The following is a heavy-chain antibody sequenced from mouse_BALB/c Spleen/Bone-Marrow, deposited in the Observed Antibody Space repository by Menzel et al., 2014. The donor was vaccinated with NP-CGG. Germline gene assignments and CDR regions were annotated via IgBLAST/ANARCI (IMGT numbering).Heavy chain of an antibody. CDR2: IDPANGNT. V-gene: IGHV14-3*02. CDR1: GFNIKDTY. J-gene: IGHJ4*01. D-gene: IGHD2-3*01. Sequence: VQLQQSGAELVKPGASVKLSCTASGFNIKDTYMHWAKQRPEQGLEWIGRIDPANGNTKYDPKFQGKATITADTSSNTAYLQLSSLTSEDTAVYYCARGLLQYYYAMDYWGQGTSVTVSS. CDR3: ARGLLQYYYAMDY.